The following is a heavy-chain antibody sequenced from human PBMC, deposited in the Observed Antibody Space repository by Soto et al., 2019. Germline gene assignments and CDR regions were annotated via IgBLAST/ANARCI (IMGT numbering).Heavy chain of an antibody. D-gene: IGHD1-26*01. V-gene: IGHV4-61*01. Sequence: SETLSLTCTVSGGSVSSGSYYWSWIRQPPGKGLEWIGYIYYSGSTNYNPSLKSRVTISVDTSKNQFSLKLSSVTAADTAVYYCARTYSGSYSWFDPWGQGTLVTVSS. CDR2: IYYSGST. CDR1: GGSVSSGSYY. J-gene: IGHJ5*02. CDR3: ARTYSGSYSWFDP.